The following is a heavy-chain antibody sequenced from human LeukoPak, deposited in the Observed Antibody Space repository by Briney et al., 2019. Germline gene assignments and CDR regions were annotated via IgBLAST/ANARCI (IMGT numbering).Heavy chain of an antibody. CDR3: ARDRGITGNLGWFDP. V-gene: IGHV4-59*01. CDR2: IYYSGST. Sequence: SETLSLTCAVSGVSFNDYYWSWVRQTPGKGLEWIGDIYYSGSTNYNPSLKSRVIILADTSKNQFSLRLSSVTAADTAVYYCARDRGITGNLGWFDPWGQGTLVTVSS. CDR1: GVSFNDYY. J-gene: IGHJ5*02. D-gene: IGHD1-20*01.